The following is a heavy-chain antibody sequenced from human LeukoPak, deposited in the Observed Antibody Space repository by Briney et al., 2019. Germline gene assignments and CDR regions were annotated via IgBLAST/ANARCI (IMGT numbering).Heavy chain of an antibody. D-gene: IGHD3-16*01. CDR2: INLDGNEV. V-gene: IGHV3-7*01. CDR1: GFAFSTYW. J-gene: IGHJ4*01. CDR3: ASGRHDFVH. Sequence: PGGSLRLSCAASGFAFSTYWMTWVRQAPGKGLEWVANINLDGNEVHYVDSLKDRFTISRDNTRNSLYLQMNSLRAEDTAVYYCASGRHDFVHWGHGTLVSVSS.